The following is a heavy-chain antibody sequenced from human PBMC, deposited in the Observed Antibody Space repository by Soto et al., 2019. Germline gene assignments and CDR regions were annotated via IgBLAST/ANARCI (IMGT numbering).Heavy chain of an antibody. D-gene: IGHD2-15*01. CDR1: GGTFSSYA. CDR3: ASPESYCSGGSCYGAFDI. V-gene: IGHV1-69*13. Sequence: SVKVSCKASGGTFSSYAISWVRQAPGQGLEWMGGIIPIFGTANYAQKFQGRVTITADESTSTAYMELSSLRSEDTAVYYCASPESYCSGGSCYGAFDIWGQGTMVTVSS. CDR2: IIPIFGTA. J-gene: IGHJ3*02.